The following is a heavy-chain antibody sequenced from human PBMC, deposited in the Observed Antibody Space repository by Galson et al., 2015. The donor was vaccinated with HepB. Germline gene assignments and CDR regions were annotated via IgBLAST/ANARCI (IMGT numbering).Heavy chain of an antibody. D-gene: IGHD3-3*01. J-gene: IGHJ6*02. CDR2: ISAYSGKT. Sequence: SVKVSCKASGYTFTTYGITWVRQAPGQGLEWMGWISAYSGKTNYAQKFQDRVTMTTETYTSTAYMELRSLRSDDTAVYFCARNEDYDFWSGYDTRDYYYGLGVWGQGTTVTVAS. CDR3: ARNEDYDFWSGYDTRDYYYGLGV. CDR1: GYTFTTYG. V-gene: IGHV1-18*01.